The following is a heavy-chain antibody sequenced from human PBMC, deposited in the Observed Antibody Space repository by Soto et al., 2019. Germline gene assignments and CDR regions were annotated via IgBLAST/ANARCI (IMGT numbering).Heavy chain of an antibody. J-gene: IGHJ6*02. Sequence: GESLKISCKGSGYSFTSYWISWVRQMPGKGLEWMGRIDPSDSYTNYSPSFQGHVTISAGKSISTAYLQWSSLKASDTAMYYCARQGPIVVVPAALRYYGMDVWGQGTTVTVSS. V-gene: IGHV5-10-1*01. D-gene: IGHD2-2*01. CDR2: IDPSDSYT. CDR3: ARQGPIVVVPAALRYYGMDV. CDR1: GYSFTSYW.